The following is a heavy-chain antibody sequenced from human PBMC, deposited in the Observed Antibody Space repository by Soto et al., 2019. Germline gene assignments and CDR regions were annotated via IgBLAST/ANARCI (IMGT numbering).Heavy chain of an antibody. CDR1: GGTFSSYA. Sequence: GASVKVSCKASGGTFSSYAISWVRQAPGQGLEWMGGIIPIFGTANYAQKFQGRVTITADESTSTAYMELSSLRSDDTAVYYCARMGTYSSSWDGWLDYWGQGTLVTVSS. CDR2: IIPIFGTA. D-gene: IGHD6-13*01. J-gene: IGHJ4*02. V-gene: IGHV1-69*13. CDR3: ARMGTYSSSWDGWLDY.